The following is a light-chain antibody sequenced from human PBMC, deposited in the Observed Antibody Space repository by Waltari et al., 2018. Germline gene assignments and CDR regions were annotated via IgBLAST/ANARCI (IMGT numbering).Light chain of an antibody. CDR2: GSS. V-gene: IGKV3-20*01. CDR3: QQYGGSPPYA. Sequence: ELVLTQSPGTLSLSPGERATRPCRASQSVSSIYVAWYQQKPGQPPTLLIYGSSIRATGIADRFTASGSGTDFSLTISSLEAEDFAVYYCQQYGGSPPYAFGQGTRLELK. CDR1: QSVSSIY. J-gene: IGKJ2*01.